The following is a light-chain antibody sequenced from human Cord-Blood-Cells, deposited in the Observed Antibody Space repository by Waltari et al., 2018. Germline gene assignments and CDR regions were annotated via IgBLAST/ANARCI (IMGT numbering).Light chain of an antibody. CDR3: CSYAGSSTPVV. V-gene: IGLV2-23*01. CDR1: SSDVGSYNL. J-gene: IGLJ2*01. CDR2: EGS. Sequence: SALTQPASVSGSPGQSITISCTGTSSDVGSYNLVSWYQQHPGKAPKLMIYEGSKRPSGVSNRFSGSKSGNTASLTISGLQAEDEADYYCCSYAGSSTPVVFGGVTKLTVL.